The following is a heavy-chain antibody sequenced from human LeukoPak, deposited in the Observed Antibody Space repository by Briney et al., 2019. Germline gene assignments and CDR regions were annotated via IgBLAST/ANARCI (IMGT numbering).Heavy chain of an antibody. V-gene: IGHV3-21*01. CDR3: ARILGFTLDY. CDR1: GFTFSGYS. J-gene: IGHJ4*02. CDR2: ISSSSTYI. Sequence: SGGSLRLSCAASGFTFSGYSMNWVRQAPGKGLEWVSSISSSSTYIYYADSVKGRFTISRDNAKNSLYLQMNSLRAEDTAVYYCARILGFTLDYWGQGTLVTVSS.